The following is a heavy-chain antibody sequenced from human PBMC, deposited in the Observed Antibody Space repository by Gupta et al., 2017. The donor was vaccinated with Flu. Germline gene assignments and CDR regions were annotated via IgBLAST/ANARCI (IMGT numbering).Heavy chain of an antibody. V-gene: IGHV1-69*01. Sequence: QVQLVQSGAEVKKPGSSVKVSCKASGGTFSSYAIRWVRQAPGQGLEWMGGIIPIFGTANYAQKFQGRVTITADESTSTAYMELSSLRSEDTAVYYCAREDLKYYDSSGYYGVFDYWGQGTLVTVSS. CDR3: AREDLKYYDSSGYYGVFDY. J-gene: IGHJ4*02. CDR2: IIPIFGTA. CDR1: GGTFSSYA. D-gene: IGHD3-22*01.